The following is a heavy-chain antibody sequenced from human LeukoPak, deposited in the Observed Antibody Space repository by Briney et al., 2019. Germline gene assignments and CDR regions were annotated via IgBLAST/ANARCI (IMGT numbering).Heavy chain of an antibody. CDR1: GFTVSSNY. CDR2: IYSGGST. D-gene: IGHD3-10*01. V-gene: IGHV3-53*04. CDR3: AARGLDAFDI. J-gene: IGHJ3*02. Sequence: PGGSLRLSCAASGFTVSSNYMSWVRQAPGKGLEWVSVIYSGGSTYYADSVKGRFTISRHNSKNTLYLQMSSLRAEDTAVYYCAARGLDAFDIWGQGTMVTVSS.